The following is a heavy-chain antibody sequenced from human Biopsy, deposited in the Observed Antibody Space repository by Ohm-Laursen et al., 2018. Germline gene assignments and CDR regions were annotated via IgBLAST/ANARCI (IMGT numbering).Heavy chain of an antibody. D-gene: IGHD3-3*01. J-gene: IGHJ6*02. CDR2: IRSTGGST. V-gene: IGHV3-23*01. Sequence: SLRLSCTASGFTFSSYAMSWVRQAPGKGLEWVSAIRSTGGSTYYANSVKGRFTISRDNSKNILFLQVNNLRAEDTAIYYCTKADDFWSPEGYYYYFSGMDVWGRGTTVTVSS. CDR3: TKADDFWSPEGYYYYFSGMDV. CDR1: GFTFSSYA.